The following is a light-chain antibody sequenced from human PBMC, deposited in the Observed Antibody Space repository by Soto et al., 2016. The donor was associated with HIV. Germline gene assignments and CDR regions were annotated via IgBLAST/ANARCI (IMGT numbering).Light chain of an antibody. V-gene: IGKV1-5*03. CDR2: KAS. Sequence: DIQMTQSPSTLSASVGDRVTITCRASQSISSWLAWYQQKPGTAPKLLIYKASSLESGVPSRFSGSGSGTEFTLTISSLQPDDFATYYCQQYNSYWWTFGQGTKVETK. CDR3: QQYNSYWWT. CDR1: QSISSW. J-gene: IGKJ1*01.